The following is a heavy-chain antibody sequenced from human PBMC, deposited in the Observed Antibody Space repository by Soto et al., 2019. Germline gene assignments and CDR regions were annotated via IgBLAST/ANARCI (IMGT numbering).Heavy chain of an antibody. CDR1: GYTFNRYA. Sequence: ASVKVSCKASGYTFNRYAISWVRQATGQGLEYLGWMNPNSGDTAYVQKFQGRVTMTWDTSITTAYMELRSLRSEDTAVYFCARGVKYGAYSRWFDPWGQGTLVTVSS. V-gene: IGHV1-8*01. D-gene: IGHD4-17*01. CDR3: ARGVKYGAYSRWFDP. J-gene: IGHJ5*02. CDR2: MNPNSGDT.